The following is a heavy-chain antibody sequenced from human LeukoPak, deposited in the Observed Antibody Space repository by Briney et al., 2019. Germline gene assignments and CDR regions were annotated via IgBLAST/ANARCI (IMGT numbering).Heavy chain of an antibody. CDR1: GYTFIHND. J-gene: IGHJ5*02. Sequence: GASVTVSCKTSGYTFIHNDINWVRQAPGQGLEWMAWIDPKNGNKGYAQNFQDRVIMTTDISINTAYLELSSLRSEDTAVYYCARSHTQKEFCGGGRCYPTVWWFVPWGQGTPVTVSS. D-gene: IGHD2-15*01. CDR3: ARSHTQKEFCGGGRCYPTVWWFVP. V-gene: IGHV1-8*01. CDR2: IDPKNGNK.